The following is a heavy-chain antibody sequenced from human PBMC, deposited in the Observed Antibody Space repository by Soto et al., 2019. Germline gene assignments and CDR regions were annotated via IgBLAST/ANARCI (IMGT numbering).Heavy chain of an antibody. CDR1: GYTFTSYG. J-gene: IGHJ5*02. D-gene: IGHD1-26*01. Sequence: ASVKVSCKASGYTFTSYGISWVRQAPGQGLEWMGWISAYNGNTNYAQKLQGRVTMTTDTSTSTAYMELRSLRSDDTAVYYCASAVGATTKRENNWFDPWGQGTLVTVSS. CDR3: ASAVGATTKRENNWFDP. CDR2: ISAYNGNT. V-gene: IGHV1-18*01.